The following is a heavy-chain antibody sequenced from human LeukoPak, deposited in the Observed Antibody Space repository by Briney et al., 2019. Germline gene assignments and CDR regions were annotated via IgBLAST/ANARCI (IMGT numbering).Heavy chain of an antibody. CDR2: IVIANGNT. Sequence: RASVKVSCKASGFTFARSAVQWVRQARGQRPEWIGWIVIANGNTNYTQKFQERLTITRDMSTSTAYMELSSLRSEDTAVYYCAAEDDFLTGYYDFDYGGQGTVVTVSS. J-gene: IGHJ4*02. CDR3: AAEDDFLTGYYDFDY. CDR1: GFTFARSA. V-gene: IGHV1-58*01. D-gene: IGHD3-9*01.